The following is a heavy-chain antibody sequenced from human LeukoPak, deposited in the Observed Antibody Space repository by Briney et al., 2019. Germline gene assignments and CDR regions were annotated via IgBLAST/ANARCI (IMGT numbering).Heavy chain of an antibody. D-gene: IGHD1-7*01. CDR1: GFIFSDYG. J-gene: IGHJ1*01. CDR2: MWYDGSNK. Sequence: PGGSLRLSCAASGFIFSDYGMHWVRQAPGKGLERVAVMWYDGSNKYYADSLKGRFTISRDNSKNTLYLQMNSLRAEDTAVYYCARGVATWNSEYFQHWGQGTLVTVSS. CDR3: ARGVATWNSEYFQH. V-gene: IGHV3-33*01.